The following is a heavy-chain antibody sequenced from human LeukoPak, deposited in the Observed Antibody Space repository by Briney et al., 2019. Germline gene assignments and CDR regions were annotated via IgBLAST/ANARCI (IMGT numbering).Heavy chain of an antibody. D-gene: IGHD1-26*01. CDR1: GGSISSYY. J-gene: IGHJ6*02. CDR2: IYYSGST. CDR3: LGSPYYYGVDV. Sequence: SETLSLTCTVSGGSISSYYWSWIRQPPGKGLEWIGYIYYSGSTNYNPSLKSRVTISVDTSKNQFSLKLSSVTAADTAVYYCLGSPYYYGVDVWGQGTTVTVSS. V-gene: IGHV4-59*01.